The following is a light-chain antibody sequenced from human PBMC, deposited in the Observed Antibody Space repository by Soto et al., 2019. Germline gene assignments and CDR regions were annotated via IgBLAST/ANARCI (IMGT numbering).Light chain of an antibody. CDR2: HVS. J-gene: IGLJ3*02. V-gene: IGLV2-11*01. Sequence: QSALTQPRSVSGSPGQSVSISCTGTSRDVGGYHFVSWYQHHPGRAPKLIIYHVSERPSGVPDRFSGSKSGDTASLTISGLRYEDEADYYCSSYAGDYIYVLFGGGTKLTVL. CDR1: SRDVGGYHF. CDR3: SSYAGDYIYVL.